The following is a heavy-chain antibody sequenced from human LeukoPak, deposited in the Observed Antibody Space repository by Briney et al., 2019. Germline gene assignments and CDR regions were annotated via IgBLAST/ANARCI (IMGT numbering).Heavy chain of an antibody. V-gene: IGHV3-30*02. D-gene: IGHD3-16*01. Sequence: GGSLRLSCAASGFTFSSYDIHWVRQAPGRGLEWVAFIRYDGSNKYYADSVKGRLTITRDNSKNTVYLQMNSLRAADTALYYCAKGYRSHILILLDYWGQGTLVTVSS. CDR3: AKGYRSHILILLDY. J-gene: IGHJ4*02. CDR2: IRYDGSNK. CDR1: GFTFSSYD.